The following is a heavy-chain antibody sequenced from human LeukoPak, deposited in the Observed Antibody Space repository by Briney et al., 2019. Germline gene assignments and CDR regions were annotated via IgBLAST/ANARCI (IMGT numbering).Heavy chain of an antibody. CDR2: IYYSGST. J-gene: IGHJ6*03. Sequence: SETLSLTCTVSGGSISSYYWSWIRQPPGKGLEWIGYIYYSGSTNYNPSLKSRVTISVDTSKNQFSLKLSSVTAADTAVYYCARGAIVVVPAAAGEYYYMDVWGKGTTVTVSS. D-gene: IGHD2-2*01. CDR1: GGSISSYY. CDR3: ARGAIVVVPAAAGEYYYMDV. V-gene: IGHV4-59*12.